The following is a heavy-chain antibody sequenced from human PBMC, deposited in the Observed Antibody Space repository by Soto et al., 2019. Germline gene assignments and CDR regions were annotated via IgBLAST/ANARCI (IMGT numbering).Heavy chain of an antibody. J-gene: IGHJ4*02. Sequence: SETLSLTCAVYGGSFSGYYWSWIRQPPGKGLEWIGEINHSGSTNYNPSLKSRVTISVDTSKNQFSLKLSSVTAADTAVYYCARGLYYDYVWGSYRGYYFDYWGQGTLVTVSS. CDR2: INHSGST. CDR3: ARGLYYDYVWGSYRGYYFDY. V-gene: IGHV4-34*01. D-gene: IGHD3-16*02. CDR1: GGSFSGYY.